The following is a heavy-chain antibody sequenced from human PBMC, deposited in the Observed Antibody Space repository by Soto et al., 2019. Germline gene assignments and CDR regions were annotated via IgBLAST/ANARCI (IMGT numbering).Heavy chain of an antibody. J-gene: IGHJ6*03. CDR1: GGSFSGYY. Sequence: SETLSLTCAVYGGSFSGYYWSWIRQPPGKGLEWIGEINHSGSTNYNPSLKSRVTISVDTSKNQFSLKLSSVTAADTAVYYCAREGGRYCTNGVCTTRPRYYYYYMDVWGKGTTVTVSS. V-gene: IGHV4-34*01. CDR3: AREGGRYCTNGVCTTRPRYYYYYMDV. CDR2: INHSGST. D-gene: IGHD2-8*01.